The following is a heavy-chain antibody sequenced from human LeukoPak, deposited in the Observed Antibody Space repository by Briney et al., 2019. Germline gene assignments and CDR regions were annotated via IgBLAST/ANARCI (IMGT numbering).Heavy chain of an antibody. CDR3: ARRDLRSDAFDI. Sequence: PSETLSLTCTVSGGSISSYYWSWILQPPGKGLEWIGYIYYSGSTNYNPSLKSRVTISVDTSKNQFSLKLSSVTAADTAVYYCARRDLRSDAFDIWGQGTMVTVSS. J-gene: IGHJ3*02. D-gene: IGHD5-24*01. CDR1: GGSISSYY. CDR2: IYYSGST. V-gene: IGHV4-59*01.